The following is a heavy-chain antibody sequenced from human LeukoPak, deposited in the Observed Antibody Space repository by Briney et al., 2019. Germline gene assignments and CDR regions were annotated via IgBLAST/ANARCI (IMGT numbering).Heavy chain of an antibody. CDR3: ARVQGLYDSSAYYYPAYFQR. Sequence: SETLSLTCTVSGGSISSSSYFWGWIRQPPGKGLEWIGTIYYSGSTYYNPSLKSRVTLSVDTSKNQFSLKLSSVTAADTAVYYCARVQGLYDSSAYYYPAYFQRWGQGTLVTVSS. CDR1: GGSISSSSYF. D-gene: IGHD3-22*01. CDR2: IYYSGST. J-gene: IGHJ1*01. V-gene: IGHV4-39*07.